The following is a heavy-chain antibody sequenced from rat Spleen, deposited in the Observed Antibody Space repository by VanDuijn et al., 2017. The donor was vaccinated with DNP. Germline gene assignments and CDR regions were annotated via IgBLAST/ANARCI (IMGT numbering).Heavy chain of an antibody. CDR3: ARQGNYYYGSYYFDY. J-gene: IGHJ2*01. D-gene: IGHD1-12*02. CDR2: ISSGGGDT. CDR1: GFSFGIYY. Sequence: EVQLVESEGGLVQPGRSMKLSCAASGFSFGIYYMAWVRQAPTKGLEWVATISSGGGDTFYRDFVKGRFTISRYNGKSTLYLQMDSLRSEDTATYYCARQGNYYYGSYYFDYWGQGVMVTVSP. V-gene: IGHV5-25*01.